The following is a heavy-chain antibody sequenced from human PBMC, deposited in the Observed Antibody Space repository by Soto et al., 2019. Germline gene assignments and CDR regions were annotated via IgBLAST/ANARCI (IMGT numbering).Heavy chain of an antibody. V-gene: IGHV3-33*01. CDR3: ARDAGYGEEYFQH. CDR1: GFTFSSYG. D-gene: IGHD4-17*01. J-gene: IGHJ1*01. CDR2: IWYDGSNK. Sequence: QVQLVESGGGVVQPGRSLRLSCAASGFTFSSYGMHWVRQAPGKGLEWVAVIWYDGSNKYYADSVKGRFTISRDNSKNTLYLQMHSLRAEDTAVYYCARDAGYGEEYFQHWGQGTLVTVSS.